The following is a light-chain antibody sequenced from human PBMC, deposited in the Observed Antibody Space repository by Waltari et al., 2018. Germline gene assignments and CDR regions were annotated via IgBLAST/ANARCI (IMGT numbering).Light chain of an antibody. CDR1: QNVLFSVNNKNY. CDR3: QQYYSTPAT. CDR2: WAS. Sequence: DIVMTQSPDSLAVSLGERATIHRQSSQNVLFSVNNKNYLAWYQQKSGQPPKLLFYWASTRESGVPDRVSASGSGTSFSLTSSSLRAEDVAVYYCQQYYSTPATFGQGTKVEIK. V-gene: IGKV4-1*01. J-gene: IGKJ1*01.